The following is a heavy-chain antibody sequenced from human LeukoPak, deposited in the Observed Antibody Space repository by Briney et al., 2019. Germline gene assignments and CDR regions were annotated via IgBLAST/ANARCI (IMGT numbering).Heavy chain of an antibody. J-gene: IGHJ6*03. Sequence: PGGSLRLSCAASGFTFSSYAMSXVRQAPGKGLEWVSAXXXSGGSTYYADSVKGRFTISRDNSKNTLYLQMNSLRAEDTAVYYCAKDKAAAGFFYYYYMDVWGKGTTVTVSS. D-gene: IGHD6-13*01. CDR1: GFTFSSYA. CDR2: XXXSGGST. V-gene: IGHV3-23*01. CDR3: AKDKAAAGFFYYYYMDV.